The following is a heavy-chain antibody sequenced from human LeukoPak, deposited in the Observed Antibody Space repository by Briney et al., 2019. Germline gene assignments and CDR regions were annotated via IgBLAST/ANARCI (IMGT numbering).Heavy chain of an antibody. CDR2: INHSGST. D-gene: IGHD1-7*01. Sequence: SETLSLTCTVSGASISSYYWSWIRQPPGKGLEWIGEINHSGSTNYNPSLKSRVTISVDTSKNQFSLKLSSVTAADTAVYYCASRRTAKNWNYPFFWGQGTLVTVSS. V-gene: IGHV4-34*01. CDR3: ASRRTAKNWNYPFF. CDR1: GASISSYY. J-gene: IGHJ4*02.